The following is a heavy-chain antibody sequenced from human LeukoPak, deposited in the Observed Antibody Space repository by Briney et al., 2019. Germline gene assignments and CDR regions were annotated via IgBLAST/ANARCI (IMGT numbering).Heavy chain of an antibody. Sequence: PSQTLSLTCTVSGGSISSGDYYWSWIRQPPGKGLEWIGYIYYSGSTYYNPSLKSRVTISVDTSKNQFSLKLSSVTAADTAVYYCDRDSTGNQKGQIDSSGWYFDYWGQGTLVTASS. V-gene: IGHV4-30-4*08. CDR1: GGSISSGDYY. D-gene: IGHD3-22*01. J-gene: IGHJ4*02. CDR3: DRDSTGNQKGQIDSSGWYFDY. CDR2: IYYSGST.